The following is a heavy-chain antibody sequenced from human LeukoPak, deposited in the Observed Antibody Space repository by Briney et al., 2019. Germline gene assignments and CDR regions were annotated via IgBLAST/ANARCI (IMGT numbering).Heavy chain of an antibody. J-gene: IGHJ4*02. V-gene: IGHV3-53*01. CDR2: IYSGGST. D-gene: IGHD2-8*01. CDR3: ARGLGYCTSTTCLLPFDY. CDR1: GFTVSTYY. Sequence: GGSLRLSCAASGFTVSTYYMTWVRQAPGKGLECVSVIYSGGSTYYADSVKGRFTVSRDNSKNTLYLQMNSLRAEDTAMYYCARGLGYCTSTTCLLPFDYWGQGTLVAVSS.